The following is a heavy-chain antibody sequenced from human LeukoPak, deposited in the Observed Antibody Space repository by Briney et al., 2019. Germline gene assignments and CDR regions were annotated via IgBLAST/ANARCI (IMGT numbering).Heavy chain of an antibody. V-gene: IGHV3-7*01. J-gene: IGHJ6*03. D-gene: IGHD3-22*01. CDR3: ARANYYDSSFLYYYYMDV. Sequence: GGSLRLSCAASRFTFSSYWMSRVRQAPGKGLEWVANIKQDGSEKYYVDSVKGRFTISRDNAKNSLYLQMNSLRAEDTAVYYCARANYYDSSFLYYYYMDVWGKGTTVTVSS. CDR1: RFTFSSYW. CDR2: IKQDGSEK.